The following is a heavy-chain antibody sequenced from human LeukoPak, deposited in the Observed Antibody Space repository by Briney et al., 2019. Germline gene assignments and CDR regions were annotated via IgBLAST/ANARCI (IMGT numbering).Heavy chain of an antibody. CDR1: GFTFSDYY. V-gene: IGHV3-11*01. CDR2: ISSSGSTI. Sequence: GGSLRLSSAASGFTFSDYYMSRIRQAPGKGLEWVSYISSSGSTIYYADSVKGRFTISRDNAKNSLYLQMNSLRAEDTAVYYCARGEWDIVVVPAAIDAFDIWGQGTMVTVSS. J-gene: IGHJ3*02. CDR3: ARGEWDIVVVPAAIDAFDI. D-gene: IGHD2-2*01.